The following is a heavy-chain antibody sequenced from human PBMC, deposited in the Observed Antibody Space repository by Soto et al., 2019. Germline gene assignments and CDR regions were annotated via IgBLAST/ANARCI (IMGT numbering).Heavy chain of an antibody. CDR2: INAGKGNT. D-gene: IGHD6-6*01. CDR1: GYTFTSYA. J-gene: IGHJ4*02. Sequence: ASVKVSCKASGYTFTSYAMHWVRQAPGQRLEWMGWINAGKGNTKYSQKFQGRVTINRDTSASTAYMELSSLRSEDTAVYYCARGSSSSSYPYWGQGTLVTVSS. V-gene: IGHV1-3*01. CDR3: ARGSSSSSYPY.